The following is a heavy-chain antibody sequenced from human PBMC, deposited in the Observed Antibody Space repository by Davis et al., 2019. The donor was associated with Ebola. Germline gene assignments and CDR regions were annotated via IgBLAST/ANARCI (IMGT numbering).Heavy chain of an antibody. D-gene: IGHD2-15*01. CDR3: VSAGWDH. CDR1: GFTSSNYN. V-gene: IGHV3-48*02. Sequence: GGSLRPSCPVSGFTSSNYNMNWVRQTPGKGLEWVSHISDDSSSTYYADSVKGRFTISRDNAKNSLYLQLNTLRDEETAVYFCVSAGWDHWGQGTLVTVSS. CDR2: ISDDSSST. J-gene: IGHJ4*02.